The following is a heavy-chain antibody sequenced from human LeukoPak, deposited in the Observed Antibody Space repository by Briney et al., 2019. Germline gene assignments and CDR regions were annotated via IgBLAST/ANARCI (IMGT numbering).Heavy chain of an antibody. J-gene: IGHJ4*02. CDR3: ATAYCSSTSCYDDTDY. CDR2: MNPNSGNT. D-gene: IGHD2-2*01. Sequence: ASVKVSCKASGYTFTSYDINWVRQATGQGLEWMGWMNPNSGNTGYAQKFQGRVTITRNTSISTAYMELSSLRSEDTAVYYCATAYCSSTSCYDDTDYWGQGTLVTVSS. CDR1: GYTFTSYD. V-gene: IGHV1-8*03.